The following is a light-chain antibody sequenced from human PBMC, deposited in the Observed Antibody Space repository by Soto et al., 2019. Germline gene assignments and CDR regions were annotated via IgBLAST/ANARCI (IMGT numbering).Light chain of an antibody. Sequence: QSALTQPRSVSASPGQSVTISCTGTNSDVGFYNYISWYQQHPGKAPKLMIYDVAKRPSGVPDRFSGSKSGNTASLTISGLQADDEADYYCCSYAGSHTFVFGTGTKLTVL. CDR1: NSDVGFYNY. CDR3: CSYAGSHTFV. CDR2: DVA. J-gene: IGLJ1*01. V-gene: IGLV2-11*01.